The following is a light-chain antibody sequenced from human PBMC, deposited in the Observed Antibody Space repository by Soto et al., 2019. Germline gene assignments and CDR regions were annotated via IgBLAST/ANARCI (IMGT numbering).Light chain of an antibody. V-gene: IGKV3-20*01. CDR3: QQYGSSPRK. Sequence: EMVLTQSPGILSLSQGDRATLSCRASQSVTSNYLAWYQQKPGQAPSRLIYGASSRATGISDRFSGSGSGTDFTRTISRLEPEDFAVYYCQQYGSSPRKFGQGTKVEI. CDR2: GAS. CDR1: QSVTSNY. J-gene: IGKJ1*01.